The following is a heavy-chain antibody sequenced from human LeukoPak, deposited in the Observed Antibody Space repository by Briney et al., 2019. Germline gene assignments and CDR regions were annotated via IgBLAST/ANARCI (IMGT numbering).Heavy chain of an antibody. Sequence: GSLRLSCAASGFTFSRYWMSWVRQAPGKGLEWVANIKEDGSEKYHVVSVKGRFTISRDNAKNSLYLQMNSLRAEDTAVYYCATLYRDYFDYWGQGTLVTVST. J-gene: IGHJ4*02. CDR3: ATLYRDYFDY. CDR2: IKEDGSEK. CDR1: GFTFSRYW. D-gene: IGHD2-8*01. V-gene: IGHV3-7*05.